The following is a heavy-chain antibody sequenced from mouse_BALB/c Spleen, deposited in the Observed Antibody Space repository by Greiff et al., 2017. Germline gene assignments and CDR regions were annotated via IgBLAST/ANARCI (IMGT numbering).Heavy chain of an antibody. Sequence: EVKLLESGGGLVQPGGSLNLSCAASGFTFSSFGMHWVRQAPEKGLEWVAYISSGSSTIYYADTVKGRFTISRDNPKNTLFLQMTSLRSEDTAMYYCARDYYGSSYRYYYAMDYWGQGTSVTVSS. V-gene: IGHV5-17*02. CDR3: ARDYYGSSYRYYYAMDY. J-gene: IGHJ4*01. CDR1: GFTFSSFG. D-gene: IGHD1-1*01. CDR2: ISSGSSTI.